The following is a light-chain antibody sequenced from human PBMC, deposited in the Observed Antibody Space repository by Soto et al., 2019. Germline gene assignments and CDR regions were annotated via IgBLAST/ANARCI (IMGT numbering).Light chain of an antibody. CDR1: ESLSTY. CDR2: GAS. Sequence: EIVMTQSPATLSVSPGERVTLSCRASESLSTYLAWYQQKLCQAPRLLIYGASTKATGIPARFSGSGSATEFTLTISSLQSEDFVVYYCQSYNDWPFSFVQGTKLEI. CDR3: QSYNDWPFS. V-gene: IGKV3-15*01. J-gene: IGKJ2*01.